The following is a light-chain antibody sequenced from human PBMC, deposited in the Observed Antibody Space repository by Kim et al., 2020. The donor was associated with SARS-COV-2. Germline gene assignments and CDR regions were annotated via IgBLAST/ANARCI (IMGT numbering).Light chain of an antibody. CDR1: QGISSA. CDR3: QQYKSYPFT. Sequence: FVGDRVNITCRARQGISSAVGWYEQKAEEATKSRIYDATSLQSGVPSRFSGSGAGTDFTLTISSLQPADFATYYCQQYKSYPFTFGPGTKVDIK. V-gene: IGKV1D-16*02. J-gene: IGKJ3*01. CDR2: DAT.